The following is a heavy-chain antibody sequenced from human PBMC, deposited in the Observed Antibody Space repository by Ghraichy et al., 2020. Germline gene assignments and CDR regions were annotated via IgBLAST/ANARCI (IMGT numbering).Heavy chain of an antibody. D-gene: IGHD2-2*01. CDR3: ATADPAGYYFDY. Sequence: ASVKVSCKVSGYTLTELSMHWVRQAPGKGLEWMGGFDPEDGETIYAQKFQGRVTMTEDTSTDTAYMELSSLRSEDTAVYYCATADPAGYYFDYWGQGTLVTVSS. CDR2: FDPEDGET. V-gene: IGHV1-24*01. J-gene: IGHJ4*02. CDR1: GYTLTELS.